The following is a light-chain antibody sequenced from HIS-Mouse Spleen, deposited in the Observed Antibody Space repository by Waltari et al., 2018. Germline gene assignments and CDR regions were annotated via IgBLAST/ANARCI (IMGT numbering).Light chain of an antibody. J-gene: IGLJ3*02. Sequence: SSELTQDPAVSVALGQTVRITCQGDSRRSYYASWYQQKPGQAPVLVIYGKNNRPSGIPDRFSGSSSGNTASLTITGAQAEDEADYYCNAWDSSGNHWVFGGGTKLTVL. V-gene: IGLV3-19*01. CDR3: NAWDSSGNHWV. CDR1: SRRSYY. CDR2: GKN.